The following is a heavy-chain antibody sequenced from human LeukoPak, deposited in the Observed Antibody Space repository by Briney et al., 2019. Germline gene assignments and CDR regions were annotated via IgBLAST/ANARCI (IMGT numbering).Heavy chain of an antibody. J-gene: IGHJ5*02. CDR1: GFTFSSYG. CDR2: ISGSGGST. D-gene: IGHD6-13*01. Sequence: GGSLRLSCAASGFTFSSYGMSWVRQAPGKGLEWVSGISGSGGSTYYADSVKGRFTISRDISKNTLYLQMNSLRAEDTAVYYCAKDPAGTSDWFDPWGQGTLVTVSS. V-gene: IGHV3-23*01. CDR3: AKDPAGTSDWFDP.